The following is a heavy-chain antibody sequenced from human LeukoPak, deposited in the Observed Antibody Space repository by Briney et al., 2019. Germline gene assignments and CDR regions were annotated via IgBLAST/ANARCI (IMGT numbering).Heavy chain of an antibody. CDR1: GFTFSSYG. D-gene: IGHD5-18*01. CDR3: TTDRDSSTPFFDY. J-gene: IGHJ4*02. Sequence: PGGSLRLSCAASGFTFSSYGMHWVRQAPGKGLEWVAFIRYDGSNKYYADSVKGRFTISRDNSKNTLYLQMNSLKTEDTVVYYCTTDRDSSTPFFDYWGQGTLVTVSS. V-gene: IGHV3-30*02. CDR2: IRYDGSNK.